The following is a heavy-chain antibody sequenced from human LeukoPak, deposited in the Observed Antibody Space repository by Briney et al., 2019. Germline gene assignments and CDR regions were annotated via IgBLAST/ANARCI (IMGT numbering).Heavy chain of an antibody. V-gene: IGHV3-30*02. Sequence: GGSLRVSCAASGFTFSGHGMHWVRQPPGKGLEWLTFVRHDGSNKYYADSVEGRFTISWDSAKTSLYLQMSRLRAEDTAFYYCARGTTMIVPIFDHWGQGALVTVSS. CDR1: GFTFSGHG. CDR3: ARGTTMIVPIFDH. CDR2: VRHDGSNK. J-gene: IGHJ4*02. D-gene: IGHD3-22*01.